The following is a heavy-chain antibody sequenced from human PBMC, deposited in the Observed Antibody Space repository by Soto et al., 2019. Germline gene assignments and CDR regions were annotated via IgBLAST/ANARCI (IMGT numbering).Heavy chain of an antibody. CDR1: GGSISSYY. Sequence: PSETLSLTCTVSGGSISSYYWSWIRQPPGKGLEWIGYIYYSGSTNYNPSLKSRVTISVDTSKNQFSLKLSSVTAADTAVYYCARHRTIFYQTAFDYWGQGTLVTVSS. J-gene: IGHJ4*02. CDR2: IYYSGST. CDR3: ARHRTIFYQTAFDY. V-gene: IGHV4-59*08. D-gene: IGHD3-9*01.